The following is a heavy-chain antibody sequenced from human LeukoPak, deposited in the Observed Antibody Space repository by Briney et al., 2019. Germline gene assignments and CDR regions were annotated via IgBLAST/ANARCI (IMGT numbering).Heavy chain of an antibody. CDR2: INPNSGGT. D-gene: IGHD5-12*01. J-gene: IGHJ4*02. CDR1: GYTFTGYY. CDR3: ARGGWLRSYYFDY. V-gene: IGHV1-2*02. Sequence: ASVKVSRKASGYTFTGYYMHWVRQAPGQGLEWMGWINPNSGGTNYAQKFQGRVTMTRDTSISTAYMELSRLRSDDTAVYYCARGGWLRSYYFDYWGQGTLVTVSS.